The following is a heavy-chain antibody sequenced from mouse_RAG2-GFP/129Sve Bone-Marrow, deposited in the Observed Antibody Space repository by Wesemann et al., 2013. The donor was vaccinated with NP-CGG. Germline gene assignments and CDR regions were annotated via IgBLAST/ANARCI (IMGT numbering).Heavy chain of an antibody. V-gene: IGHV14-3*02. Sequence: PEQGLEWIGRIDPANGNTKYDPKFQGKATITADTSSNTAYLQLSSLTSEDTAVYYCAFSMINYAMDYWGQGTSVTVSS. CDR3: AFSMINYAMDY. CDR2: IDPANGNT. D-gene: IGHD2-4*01. J-gene: IGHJ4*01.